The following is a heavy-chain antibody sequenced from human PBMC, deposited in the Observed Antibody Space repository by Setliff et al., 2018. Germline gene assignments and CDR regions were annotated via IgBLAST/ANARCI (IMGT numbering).Heavy chain of an antibody. CDR3: ARDVWGAGTGWFDP. D-gene: IGHD1-1*01. CDR1: GVSVSRHY. CDR2: IYTGGST. J-gene: IGHJ5*02. V-gene: IGHV4-4*08. Sequence: SETLSLTCIVSGVSVSRHYWSWIRQPPGKTLEWIGYIYTGGSTTYNPSLKSRVTLSLYTSKNHLSLNLTSVTAADTAVYYCARDVWGAGTGWFDPWGLGILVTVSS.